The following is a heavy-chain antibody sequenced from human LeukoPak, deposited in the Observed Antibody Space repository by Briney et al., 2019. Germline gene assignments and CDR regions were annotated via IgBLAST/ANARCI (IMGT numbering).Heavy chain of an antibody. V-gene: IGHV4-59*01. J-gene: IGHJ5*02. CDR3: ARDRGEGWFDP. CDR1: GGSISSYY. CDR2: IYYSEST. D-gene: IGHD3-10*01. Sequence: MPSETLSLTCTVSGGSISSYYWSWIRQPPGEGLEWIGYIYYSESTNYNPSLKSRVTISVDTSKNQFSLKLSSVTAADTAVYYCARDRGEGWFDPWGQGTLVTVSS.